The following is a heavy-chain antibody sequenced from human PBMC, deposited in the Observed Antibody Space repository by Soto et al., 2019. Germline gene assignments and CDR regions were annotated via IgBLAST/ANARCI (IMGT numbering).Heavy chain of an antibody. Sequence: PSETLSLTCTVSGGSVSSGSYYWSWIRQPPGKGLEWIGYIYYSGSTNYNPSLKSRVTISVDTSKNQFSLKLSSVTAADTAVYYCARERHQWTNYYYYYMDVWGKGTTVTVSS. CDR1: GGSVSSGSYY. V-gene: IGHV4-61*01. J-gene: IGHJ6*03. CDR2: IYYSGST. D-gene: IGHD2-8*01. CDR3: ARERHQWTNYYYYYMDV.